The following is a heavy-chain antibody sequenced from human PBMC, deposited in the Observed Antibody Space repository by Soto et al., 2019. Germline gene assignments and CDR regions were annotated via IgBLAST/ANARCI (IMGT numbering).Heavy chain of an antibody. Sequence: SGGSLRLSCAASGFTFSSYAMSWVRQAPGKGLEWVSAISGSGGSTYYADSVKGRFTISRDNSKNTLYLQMNSLRAEDTAVYYCAKVLGQLRFLEWLLYGGFDYWGQGTLVTVSS. CDR2: ISGSGGST. CDR1: GFTFSSYA. D-gene: IGHD3-3*01. CDR3: AKVLGQLRFLEWLLYGGFDY. V-gene: IGHV3-23*01. J-gene: IGHJ4*02.